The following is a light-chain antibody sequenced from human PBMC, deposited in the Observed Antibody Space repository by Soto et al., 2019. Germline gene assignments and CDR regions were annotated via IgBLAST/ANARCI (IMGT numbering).Light chain of an antibody. CDR1: SSDVGKYDY. CDR2: EVS. Sequence: QSALTQPPSASGSPGQSVTISCTGTSSDVGKYDYVSWFQHHPGKAPKLIIYEVSKRPSGVPDRFSGSKSGNTASLTISGLQAEDEADYYCISYTGSSTSYVFGSGTKVTVL. J-gene: IGLJ1*01. V-gene: IGLV2-8*01. CDR3: ISYTGSSTSYV.